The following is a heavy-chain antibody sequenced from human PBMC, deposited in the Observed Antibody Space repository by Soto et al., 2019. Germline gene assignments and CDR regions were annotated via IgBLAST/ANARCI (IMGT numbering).Heavy chain of an antibody. D-gene: IGHD3-22*01. V-gene: IGHV1-3*01. CDR3: ARGGNYYDSSGYFSTFIFAFDI. CDR1: GYTFTSYA. CDR2: INAGNGNT. J-gene: IGHJ3*02. Sequence: ASVKVSCKASGYTFTSYAMHWVRQAPGQRLEWIVWINAGNGNTKYSQKFQGRVTITRDTSASTAYMELSSLRSEDTAVYYCARGGNYYDSSGYFSTFIFAFDIWGQGTMVTVSS.